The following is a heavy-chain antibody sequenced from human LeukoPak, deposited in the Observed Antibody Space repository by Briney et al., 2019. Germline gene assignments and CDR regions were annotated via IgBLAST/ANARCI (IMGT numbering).Heavy chain of an antibody. CDR3: ARKSGYYNWFDP. V-gene: IGHV4-34*01. Sequence: SETLSLTCAVYGGSFSGYYWSWIRQPPGKGLKWIGEINHSGSTNYNPSLKSRVTISADTSKNQFSLKVSSVTAADTAVYYCARKSGYYNWFDPWGQGTPVTVSS. D-gene: IGHD3-22*01. CDR2: INHSGST. CDR1: GGSFSGYY. J-gene: IGHJ5*02.